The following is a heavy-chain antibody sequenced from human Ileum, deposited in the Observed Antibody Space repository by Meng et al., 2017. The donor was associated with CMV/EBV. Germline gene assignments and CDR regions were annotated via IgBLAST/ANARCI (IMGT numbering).Heavy chain of an antibody. Sequence: SGVIFTKAWMTWVRQVPGKGLEWLGRIKSGTDGGTTDYAAPVKGRFVISRDDSTNTLYLHMNSLRTDDTAVYYCSAAYFDSSGYHWYWGQGTLVTVSS. V-gene: IGHV3-15*01. D-gene: IGHD3-22*01. J-gene: IGHJ4*02. CDR3: SAAYFDSSGYHWY. CDR1: GVIFTKAW. CDR2: IKSGTDGGTT.